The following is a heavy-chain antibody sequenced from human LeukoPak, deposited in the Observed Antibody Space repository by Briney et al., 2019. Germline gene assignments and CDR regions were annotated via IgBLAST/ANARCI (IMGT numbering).Heavy chain of an antibody. V-gene: IGHV3-30*03. J-gene: IGHJ3*01. Sequence: PGGSLRLSCAASGFTFSSYGMHWVRQAPGKGLEWVAVISYDGSNKYYADSVKGRFTISRDNSKNTLYLQMNSLRAEDTAVYYCARVSGSGSYLPPSDAFDVWGQGTMVTVSS. CDR2: ISYDGSNK. CDR1: GFTFSSYG. D-gene: IGHD3-10*01. CDR3: ARVSGSGSYLPPSDAFDV.